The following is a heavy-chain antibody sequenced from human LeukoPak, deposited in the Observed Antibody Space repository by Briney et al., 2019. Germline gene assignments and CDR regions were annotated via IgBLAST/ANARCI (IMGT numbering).Heavy chain of an antibody. J-gene: IGHJ6*03. CDR3: AGVRDGYRGYYYYMDV. CDR1: GFTVSSNY. D-gene: IGHD5-24*01. CDR2: IYSGGST. Sequence: GGSLRLSCAASGFTVSSNYMSWVRQAPGKGLEGVSVIYSGGSTYYADFVKGRFTISRDNSKNTLYLQMNSLRAEDTAVYYCAGVRDGYRGYYYYMDVWGKGATVTISS. V-gene: IGHV3-66*01.